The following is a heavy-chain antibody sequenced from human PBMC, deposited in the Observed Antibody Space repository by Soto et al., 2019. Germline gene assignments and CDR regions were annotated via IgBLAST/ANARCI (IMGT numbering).Heavy chain of an antibody. CDR1: GGSFSGYY. D-gene: IGHD3-3*01. CDR3: ARVRDWFDP. Sequence: ETLSLTCAVYGGSFSGYYWNRIRQPPGKGLEWIGEIDHSGYTNYNPSLKSRVTISVDTSKNQFSLRLTSVTAADTAVYYCARVRDWFDPWGRGTLVTVSS. CDR2: IDHSGYT. V-gene: IGHV4-34*01. J-gene: IGHJ5*02.